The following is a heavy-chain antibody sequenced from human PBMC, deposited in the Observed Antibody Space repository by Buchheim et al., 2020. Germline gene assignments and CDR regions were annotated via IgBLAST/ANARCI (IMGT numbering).Heavy chain of an antibody. CDR3: AEAIRASDY. J-gene: IGHJ4*02. CDR2: ISDSGVTT. Sequence: EVQLLESGGGLVQPGGSLRLSCAASGFTFSSYAMSWVRQVPGKGLEWVSSISDSGVTTSFADSVKGRFTISRDNSTNTLYLQMNSLRAEDTAVYYCAEAIRASDYWGQGTL. D-gene: IGHD3-10*01. V-gene: IGHV3-23*01. CDR1: GFTFSSYA.